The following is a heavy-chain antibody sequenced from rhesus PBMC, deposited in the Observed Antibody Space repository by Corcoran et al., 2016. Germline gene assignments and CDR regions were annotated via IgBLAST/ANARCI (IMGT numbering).Heavy chain of an antibody. CDR3: ARRGPYYYSGSYYYALFDY. CDR2: IYGSSTIT. V-gene: IGHV4S10*01. CDR1: GGSISDSYR. Sequence: QVQLQESGPGVVKPSETLSLTCAVSGGSISDSYRWSWIRQPPGKGLEWIRYIYGSSTITNYIPCLKDRVTISKDTSKNQFSLKLSSVTAADMALYYCARRGPYYYSGSYYYALFDYWGQGVLVTVSS. J-gene: IGHJ4*01. D-gene: IGHD3-16*01.